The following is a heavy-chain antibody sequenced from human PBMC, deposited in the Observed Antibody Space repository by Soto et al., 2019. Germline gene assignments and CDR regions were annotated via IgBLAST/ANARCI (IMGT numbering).Heavy chain of an antibody. J-gene: IGHJ6*02. D-gene: IGHD6-19*01. Sequence: QVQLVQSGAEVKKPGSSVKVSCKVSGGTFSNYAIDWVRLAPGHGLEWMGGIVPIFGTTYYKHKFQGRDTMIADDSTTTADLAMSSLRSEDTAIYYCARVEAVAGLYNYHGLDVWGQGTAVTVSS. CDR3: ARVEAVAGLYNYHGLDV. CDR1: GGTFSNYA. V-gene: IGHV1-69*12. CDR2: IVPIFGTT.